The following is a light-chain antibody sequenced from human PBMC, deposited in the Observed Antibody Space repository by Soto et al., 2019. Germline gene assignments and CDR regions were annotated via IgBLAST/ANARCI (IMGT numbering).Light chain of an antibody. J-gene: IGKJ2*01. CDR1: QNVLYKSNNENY. V-gene: IGKV4-1*01. CDR2: WAS. Sequence: DIVMTQSPDSLAVSLGERATINCKSSQNVLYKSNNENYLAWYQQKPGQPPKLLIYWASTRKPGVPDRFSGSGSGSDFNLTISSLQAEDVAVYYCQKYYTTPPSTFGQGTKLEI. CDR3: QKYYTTPPST.